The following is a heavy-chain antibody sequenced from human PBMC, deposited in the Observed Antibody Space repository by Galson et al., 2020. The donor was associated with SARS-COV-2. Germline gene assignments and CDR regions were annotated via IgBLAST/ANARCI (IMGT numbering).Heavy chain of an antibody. D-gene: IGHD4-4*01. V-gene: IGHV1-24*01. Sequence: ASVKVSCKVSGYTLTELSMHWVRQAPGKGLEWMGGFDPEDGETIYAQKFQGRVTMTEDTSTDTAYMELSSLRSEDTAVYYCATAPTVTTPNWVDPWGQGTLVTVSS. CDR3: ATAPTVTTPNWVDP. J-gene: IGHJ5*02. CDR2: FDPEDGET. CDR1: GYTLTELS.